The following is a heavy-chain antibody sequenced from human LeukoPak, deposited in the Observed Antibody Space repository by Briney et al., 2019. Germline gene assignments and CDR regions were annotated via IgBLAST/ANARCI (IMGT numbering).Heavy chain of an antibody. Sequence: GGSLRLSCAASGFTFSSYGMHWVRQAPGKGLEWVAVISYDGSNKYYADSVKGRFTISRDNSKNTLYLQMNSLRAEDTAVYYCAKDNSDHIVVVPAAIDYWGQGTLVTVSS. J-gene: IGHJ4*02. V-gene: IGHV3-30*18. CDR2: ISYDGSNK. CDR3: AKDNSDHIVVVPAAIDY. CDR1: GFTFSSYG. D-gene: IGHD2-2*01.